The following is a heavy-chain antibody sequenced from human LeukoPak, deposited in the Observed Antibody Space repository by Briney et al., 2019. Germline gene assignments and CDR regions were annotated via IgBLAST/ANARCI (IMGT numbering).Heavy chain of an antibody. CDR2: IYHTGST. V-gene: IGHV4-38-2*02. CDR1: GYSISSGYY. CDR3: ARGYCSTTSCPYIWFDP. Sequence: SETLSLTCTVSGYSISSGYYWAWIRQPPGKGLEWIGNIYHTGSTNYKSPLKSRAAISLDTSKNQFSLKLNSVAAADTAVYYCARGYCSTTSCPYIWFDPWGQGTLVTVSS. J-gene: IGHJ5*02. D-gene: IGHD2-2*01.